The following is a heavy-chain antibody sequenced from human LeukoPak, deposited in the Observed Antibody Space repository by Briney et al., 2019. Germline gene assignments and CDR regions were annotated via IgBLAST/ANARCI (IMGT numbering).Heavy chain of an antibody. CDR1: GITLSNYG. CDR3: AKRGVVIRVILVGFHKEAYYFDS. V-gene: IGHV3-23*01. J-gene: IGHJ4*02. CDR2: ISDSGGRT. D-gene: IGHD3-16*02. Sequence: PGGSLRLSCAVSGITLSNYGMSWVRQAPGKGLEWVAGISDSGGRTKYADSVKGRFTISRDNPKTTLYLQMNSLRAEDTAVYFCAKRGVVIRVILVGFHKEAYYFDSWGQGALVTVSS.